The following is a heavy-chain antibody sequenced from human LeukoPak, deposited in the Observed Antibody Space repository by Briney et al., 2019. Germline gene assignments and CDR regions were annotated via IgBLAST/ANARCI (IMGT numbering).Heavy chain of an antibody. V-gene: IGHV4-59*01. D-gene: IGHD2-15*01. CDR2: IYYSGST. CDR1: GGSISSYY. CDR3: ASAYCSGGSCYSEDDYYYYGMDV. Sequence: SETLSLTCTASGGSISSYYWSWIRQPPGKGLEWIGYIYYSGSTNYNPSLKSRVTISVDTSKNQSSLKLSSVTAADTAVYYCASAYCSGGSCYSEDDYYYYGMDVWGKGTTVTVSS. J-gene: IGHJ6*04.